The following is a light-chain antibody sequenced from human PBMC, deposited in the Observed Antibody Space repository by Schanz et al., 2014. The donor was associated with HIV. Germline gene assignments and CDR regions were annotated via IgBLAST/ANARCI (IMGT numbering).Light chain of an antibody. CDR3: VSWDGSLKGLL. Sequence: QSVLTQPPSASGTPGQGVTISCSGSRSNVGTNTVNWNQRPPGTAPKVLIYSDNQRPSGVPDRFSGSRSGTSASLAISGLQSEDEADYYCVSWDGSLKGLLFGGGTKLTVL. V-gene: IGLV1-44*01. J-gene: IGLJ2*01. CDR1: RSNVGTNT. CDR2: SDN.